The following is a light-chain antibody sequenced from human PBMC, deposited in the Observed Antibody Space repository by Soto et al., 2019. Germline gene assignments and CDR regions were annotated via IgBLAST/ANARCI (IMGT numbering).Light chain of an antibody. CDR2: GAS. CDR3: QQYNNWPPWT. Sequence: EIVMTQSPATLSVSPGEGATFSCRASQSINTKIAWYQLKPGQAPRLLIYGASTRATGIPARFSGSGSGTEFTLTISSLQSEDFAVYYCQQYNNWPPWTFGQGTKVDIK. CDR1: QSINTK. V-gene: IGKV3-15*01. J-gene: IGKJ1*01.